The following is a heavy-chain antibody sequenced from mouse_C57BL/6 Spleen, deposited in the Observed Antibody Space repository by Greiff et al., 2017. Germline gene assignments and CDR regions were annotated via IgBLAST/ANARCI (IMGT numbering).Heavy chain of an antibody. CDR3: GHYDGSSIDY. D-gene: IGHD1-1*01. CDR1: GYTFTDYY. CDR2: INPNNGGT. V-gene: IGHV1-26*01. Sequence: VQLQQSGPELVKPGASVKISCKASGYTFTDYYMNWVKQSHGKSLEWIGDINPNNGGTSYNEKFKGKATLTVDKSSSTAYMELRSLTSEDSAVYYCGHYDGSSIDYWGQGTTLTVSS. J-gene: IGHJ2*01.